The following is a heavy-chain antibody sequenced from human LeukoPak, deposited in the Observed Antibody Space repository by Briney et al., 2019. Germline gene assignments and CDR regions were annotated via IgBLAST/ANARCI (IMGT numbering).Heavy chain of an antibody. J-gene: IGHJ5*02. CDR1: GYTFTNYD. CDR3: ARDIAGATKGGWFDT. CDR2: MNPNSGNT. D-gene: IGHD1-26*01. V-gene: IGHV1-8*01. Sequence: RASVKVSCKASGYTFTNYDINWVRQATGQGLEWMGWMNPNSGNTGYAQKFQGRVTMTRNTSISTAYMELSSLRSEDTALHYCARDIAGATKGGWFDTWGQGTPVTVSS.